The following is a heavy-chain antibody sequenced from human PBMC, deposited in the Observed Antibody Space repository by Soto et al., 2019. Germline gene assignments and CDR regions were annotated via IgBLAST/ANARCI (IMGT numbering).Heavy chain of an antibody. CDR3: ARMAGPWYFDL. CDR1: GGSFSGFY. CDR2: INHSGSS. Sequence: PSETLSLTCAVHGGSFSGFYWTWIRQPPGKGLEWIGEINHSGSSNYNPPLKSHVTMSLDTSRNQFSLSLNSVTAADTAVYYCARMAGPWYFDLWGRGTLVTVSS. V-gene: IGHV4-34*01. J-gene: IGHJ2*01.